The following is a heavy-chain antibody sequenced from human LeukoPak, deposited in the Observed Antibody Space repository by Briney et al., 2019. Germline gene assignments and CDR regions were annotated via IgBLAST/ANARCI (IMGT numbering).Heavy chain of an antibody. CDR1: GGSISSGDYY. CDR2: IYYSGST. J-gene: IGHJ4*02. V-gene: IGHV4-30-4*08. D-gene: IGHD6-13*01. CDR3: ARGVAAADTIIDY. Sequence: SETLSLTCTVSGGSISSGDYYWSWIRQPPGKGLEWIGYIYYSGSTYYNPSLKSRVTISVDTSKNQFSLKLSSVTAADTAVYYCARGVAAADTIIDYWGQGTLVTVSS.